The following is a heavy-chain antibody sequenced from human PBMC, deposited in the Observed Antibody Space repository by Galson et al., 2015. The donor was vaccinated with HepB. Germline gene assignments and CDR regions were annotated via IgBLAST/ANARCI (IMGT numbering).Heavy chain of an antibody. Sequence: QSGAEVKKPGESLRISCKGSGYSFSSHWITWVRQMPGRGLEWMGRIDPSDSEINYSPPFQGHVTISADKAISTAYLQWSSLKASDTAMYYCARHVGYYYDSSGYYYEFVSGDAFDIWGQGTMVTVSS. J-gene: IGHJ3*02. CDR2: IDPSDSEI. CDR1: GYSFSSHW. CDR3: ARHVGYYYDSSGYYYEFVSGDAFDI. D-gene: IGHD3-22*01. V-gene: IGHV5-10-1*01.